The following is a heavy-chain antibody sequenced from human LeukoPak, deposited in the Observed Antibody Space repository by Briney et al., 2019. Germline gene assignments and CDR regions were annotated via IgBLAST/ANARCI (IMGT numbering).Heavy chain of an antibody. CDR2: FYFGGAT. J-gene: IGHJ4*02. V-gene: IGHV3-53*01. D-gene: IGHD5-24*01. CDR3: ARGDGYNFFDY. Sequence: PVGSLTLSCPVSRFSVTNNYISGVRQAPGKGLAWVSVFYFGGATYYPHHVQGRFTISRDNSENTLYLQMKRLRTEDTAVYYCARGDGYNFFDYWGQGTLVTVSS. CDR1: RFSVTNNY.